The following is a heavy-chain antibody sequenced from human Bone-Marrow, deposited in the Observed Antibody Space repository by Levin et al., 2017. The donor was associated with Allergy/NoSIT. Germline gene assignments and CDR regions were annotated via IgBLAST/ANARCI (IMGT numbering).Heavy chain of an antibody. CDR1: GFTFSNAW. V-gene: IGHV3-15*01. D-gene: IGHD2-2*01. Sequence: PGGSLRLSCAASGFTFSNAWMSWVRQAPGKGLEWVGRIKSKTDGGTTDYAAPVKGRFTISRDDSKNTLYLQMNSLKTEDTAVYYCTTERNLRYCSSTSCYAGYWFDPWGQGTLVTVSS. J-gene: IGHJ5*02. CDR2: IKSKTDGGTT. CDR3: TTERNLRYCSSTSCYAGYWFDP.